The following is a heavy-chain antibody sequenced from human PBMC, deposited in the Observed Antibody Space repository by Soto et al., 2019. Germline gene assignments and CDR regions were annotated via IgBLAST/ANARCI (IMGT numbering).Heavy chain of an antibody. CDR1: GFIVGRNY. D-gene: IGHD2-15*01. Sequence: EVQLVESGGGLAQPGGSLRLSCAGSGFIVGRNYMTWVRQAPGKGLEWVAALYSGGSTYYEESVKCRFTVSRDNSENTLFLQMKGLRVEDTAIYYCARALVEGPAHPRLDAFDVWGQGTMVAFSS. CDR3: ARALVEGPAHPRLDAFDV. V-gene: IGHV3-53*01. J-gene: IGHJ3*01. CDR2: LYSGGST.